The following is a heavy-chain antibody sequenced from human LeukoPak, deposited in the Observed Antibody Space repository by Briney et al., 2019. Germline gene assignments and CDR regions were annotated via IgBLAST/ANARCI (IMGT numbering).Heavy chain of an antibody. D-gene: IGHD3-3*01. CDR3: ATGSRFLEWLPIY. CDR2: VDHEDGET. J-gene: IGHJ4*02. V-gene: IGHV1-69-2*01. Sequence: ASVKVSCKVSGYIFPVYYMHWVPEAPGRGLEWVGLVDHEDGETIYAEKFQGRVTIPANTSTDTAYMELSSLRAEDTAVYYCATGSRFLEWLPIYWGQGTLVTVSS. CDR1: GYIFPVYY.